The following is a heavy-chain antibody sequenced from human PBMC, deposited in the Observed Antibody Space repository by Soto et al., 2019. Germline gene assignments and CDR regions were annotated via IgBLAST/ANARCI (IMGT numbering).Heavy chain of an antibody. CDR2: MNPNSGNT. J-gene: IGHJ6*02. Sequence: AASVKVSCKASGYTFTSYDINWVRQATGQGLEWMGWMNPNSGNTGYAQKFQGRVTMTRNTSISTAYMELSSLRSEDTAVYYCARGLTYYDFWSGYTRPYYYGMDVWGQGTTVTVSS. D-gene: IGHD3-3*01. V-gene: IGHV1-8*01. CDR3: ARGLTYYDFWSGYTRPYYYGMDV. CDR1: GYTFTSYD.